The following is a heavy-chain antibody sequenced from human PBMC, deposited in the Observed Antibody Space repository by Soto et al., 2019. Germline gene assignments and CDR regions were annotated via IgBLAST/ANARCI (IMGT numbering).Heavy chain of an antibody. V-gene: IGHV4-59*01. CDR2: IYYSGST. Sequence: QVQLQESGPGLVKPSETLSLTCTVSGGSISSYYWSWIRQPPGKGLEWIGYIYYSGSTNYNPSLKGRVTISVDTSKNQFSLKLRSVTAADTAVYYCARDSPDHTAIDYWGQGTLVTVSS. CDR1: GGSISSYY. J-gene: IGHJ4*02. CDR3: ARDSPDHTAIDY. D-gene: IGHD6-25*01.